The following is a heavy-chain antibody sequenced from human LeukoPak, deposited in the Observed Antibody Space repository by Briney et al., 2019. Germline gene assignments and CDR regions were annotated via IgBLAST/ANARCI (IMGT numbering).Heavy chain of an antibody. J-gene: IGHJ4*02. CDR2: ISSSGSTI. V-gene: IGHV3-48*03. CDR3: ARVGTGYQYFDY. CDR1: GFTFSSYE. D-gene: IGHD3/OR15-3a*01. Sequence: PGGSLRLSCAASGFTFSSYEMNWVRQAPGKGLEGVSYISSSGSTIYYADSVKGRFTISRDNAKNSLYLQMNSLRAEDTALYYCARVGTGYQYFDYWGQGTLVTVSS.